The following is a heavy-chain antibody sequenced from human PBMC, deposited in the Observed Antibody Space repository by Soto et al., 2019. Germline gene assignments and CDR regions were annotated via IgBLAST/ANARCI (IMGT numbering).Heavy chain of an antibody. Sequence: GESLKISCKGSGYSFTSYWIGWVRQMPGKGLEWMGIIYPGDSDTRYSPSFQGQVTISADKSISTAYLQWSSLKASDTAMYYCASSSYGTYYYYGMDVWGQGTTVTVS. V-gene: IGHV5-51*01. J-gene: IGHJ6*02. D-gene: IGHD5-18*01. CDR2: IYPGDSDT. CDR1: GYSFTSYW. CDR3: ASSSYGTYYYYGMDV.